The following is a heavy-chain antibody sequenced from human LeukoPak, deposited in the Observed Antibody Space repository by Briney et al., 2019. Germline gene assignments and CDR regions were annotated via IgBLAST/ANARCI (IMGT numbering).Heavy chain of an antibody. J-gene: IGHJ5*02. CDR3: ARRRSGSYYNRFDP. D-gene: IGHD3-10*01. V-gene: IGHV1-8*01. CDR2: MNPNSGNT. CDR1: GYTFTSYD. Sequence: ASVKVSCKASGYTFTSYDINWVRQATGQGLEWMGWMNPNSGNTGYAQKFQGRVTMTRNTSISTAYMELSSLRSEDTAVYYCARRRSGSYYNRFDPWGQGTLVTVSS.